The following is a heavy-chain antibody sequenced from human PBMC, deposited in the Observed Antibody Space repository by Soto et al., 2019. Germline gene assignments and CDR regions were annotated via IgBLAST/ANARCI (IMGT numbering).Heavy chain of an antibody. Sequence: GGALRLFCYTSGFSFRVYGMHWVRQAPGKGLEWVAVIWYDASKQFYAASVEGRFTISRDNSKAILYLQMNSLRAEDTAVYYCAAWAEGATEVHWGQGTLVTVSS. CDR3: AAWAEGATEVH. V-gene: IGHV3-33*01. CDR1: GFSFRVYG. D-gene: IGHD2-15*01. CDR2: IWYDASKQ. J-gene: IGHJ4*02.